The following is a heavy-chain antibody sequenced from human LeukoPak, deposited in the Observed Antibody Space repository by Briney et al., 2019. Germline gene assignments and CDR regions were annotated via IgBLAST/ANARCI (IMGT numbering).Heavy chain of an antibody. CDR3: TRDRGAYNLYDY. V-gene: IGHV3-49*03. CDR2: IRSKAYGETA. CDR1: GFTFGDYA. J-gene: IGHJ4*02. Sequence: GGSLRLSCTASGFTFGDYAMSWIRQAPGKGREWVGFIRSKAYGETADYAASVKGRFTISRDDSKAIAYLQMNSLKTEDTAVYHCTRDRGAYNLYDYWGQGTLVTVSS. D-gene: IGHD1-1*01.